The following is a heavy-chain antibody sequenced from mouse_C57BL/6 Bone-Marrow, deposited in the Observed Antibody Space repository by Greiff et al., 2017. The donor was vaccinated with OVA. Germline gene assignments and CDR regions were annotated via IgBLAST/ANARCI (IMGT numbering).Heavy chain of an antibody. J-gene: IGHJ4*01. CDR2: VYPGSGSI. D-gene: IGHD1-1*01. CDR3: ARHEEDLGDLLLRPGAMDY. CDR1: GYTFTEYT. V-gene: IGHV1-62-2*01. Sequence: QVQLQQSGAELVKPGASVKLSCKASGYTFTEYTIHWVKQRPGQGLEWIGWVYPGSGSIKYNEKFKDKATLTADKSSSTASMALSSLTSEDSAVYFCARHEEDLGDLLLRPGAMDYWGQGTSVTVSS.